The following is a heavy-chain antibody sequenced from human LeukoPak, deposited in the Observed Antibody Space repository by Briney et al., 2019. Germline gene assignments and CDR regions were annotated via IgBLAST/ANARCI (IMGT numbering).Heavy chain of an antibody. CDR3: AANEGSDLDY. V-gene: IGHV4-61*01. CDR2: IYYSRSP. CDR1: GCSVSSGSYY. J-gene: IGHJ4*02. Sequence: KPWGTRSFTWPVSGCSVSSGSYYGSGMRQPRGEGLEWIGYIYYSRSPNYNPSLKSRVTISVDTSKNQFSLKLSSVTAADTAVYYCAANEGSDLDYWGQGTLVTVSS. D-gene: IGHD1-1*01.